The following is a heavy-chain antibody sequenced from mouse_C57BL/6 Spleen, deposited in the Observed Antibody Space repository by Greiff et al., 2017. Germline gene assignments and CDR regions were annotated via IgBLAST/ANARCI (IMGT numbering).Heavy chain of an antibody. CDR3: TPITTLSFDY. CDR1: GFTFSNYW. Sequence: DVKLVESGGGLVQPGGSMKLSCVASGFTFSNYWMNWVRQSPEKGLEWVAQIRLKSENYATHYAESVKGRFTISSDDSKSSVYLQMNNLRAEDTGIYSCTPITTLSFDYWGQGTTLTVSS. V-gene: IGHV6-3*01. D-gene: IGHD1-1*01. CDR2: IRLKSENYAT. J-gene: IGHJ2*01.